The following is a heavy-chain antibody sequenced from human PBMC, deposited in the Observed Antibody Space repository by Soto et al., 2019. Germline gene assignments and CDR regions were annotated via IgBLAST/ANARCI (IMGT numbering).Heavy chain of an antibody. J-gene: IGHJ2*01. V-gene: IGHV1-69*01. D-gene: IGHD2-15*01. CDR2: MIHIFGTA. CDR1: GGTFSSYA. CDR3: ASSCCAGWYFDL. Sequence: QVQLVQSGAEVKKPGSSVKVSCKASGGTFSSYAITWVRQAPGQGLEWMGGMIHIFGTANYAQKFQGRVTITADESTRIAYMELSSMRSEDTAVYYCASSCCAGWYFDLWGRGTLVTVSS.